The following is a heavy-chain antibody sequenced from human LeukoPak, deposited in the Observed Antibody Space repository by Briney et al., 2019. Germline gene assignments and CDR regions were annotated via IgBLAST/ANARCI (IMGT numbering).Heavy chain of an antibody. V-gene: IGHV3-30-3*01. CDR2: ISYDGSNK. CDR1: GFTFNNYA. CDR3: EAPDY. Sequence: GSLRLSCAASGFTFNNYAMHWVRQAPGKGLEWVVVISYDGSNKYYTDSVKGRFTISRDNSKNTLYLQMNSLRAEDTAVYYCEAPDYWGQGTLVTVSS. J-gene: IGHJ4*02.